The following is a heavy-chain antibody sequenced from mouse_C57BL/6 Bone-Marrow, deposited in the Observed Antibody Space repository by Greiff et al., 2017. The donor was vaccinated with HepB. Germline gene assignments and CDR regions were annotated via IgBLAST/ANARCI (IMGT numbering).Heavy chain of an antibody. CDR3: VREGLRATWFAY. V-gene: IGHV10-3*01. CDR2: IRSKSSNYAT. Sequence: EVQLVESGGGLVQPKGSLKLSCAASGFTFNTYAMHWVRQAPGKGLEWVARIRSKSSNYATYYADSVKDRFTISTDDSQSILYLQMNNQKTEDTAMYDCVREGLRATWFAYWGQGTLVTVSA. J-gene: IGHJ3*01. D-gene: IGHD1-1*01. CDR1: GFTFNTYA.